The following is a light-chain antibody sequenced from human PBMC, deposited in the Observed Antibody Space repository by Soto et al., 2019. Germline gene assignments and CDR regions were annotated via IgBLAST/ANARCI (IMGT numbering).Light chain of an antibody. CDR1: NSDVGKYDF. CDR3: CSYTSSETVV. J-gene: IGLJ3*02. Sequence: SVLTQPASESGTPGQSITISCTGTNSDVGKYDFVSWYQHYPDKAPKFIIYEVNKRPSGVSHRFSGSKSGSTASLTISGLQAEDEAHYYCCSYTSSETVVFGGGTKVTVL. CDR2: EVN. V-gene: IGLV2-23*02.